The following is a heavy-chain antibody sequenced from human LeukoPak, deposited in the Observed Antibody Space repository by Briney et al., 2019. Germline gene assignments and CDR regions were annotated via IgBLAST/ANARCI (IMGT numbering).Heavy chain of an antibody. CDR1: GFTFSNYG. Sequence: GGSLRLSCAASGFTFSNYGMHWVRQAPGKGLEWVAVIWFDGINKYYADSVKGLFTISRDNSKNTLFLQMNSLRAEDTAVYYCATGATSGSEAFDIWGQGTMVTVSS. J-gene: IGHJ3*02. CDR3: ATGATSGSEAFDI. CDR2: IWFDGINK. D-gene: IGHD1-26*01. V-gene: IGHV3-33*01.